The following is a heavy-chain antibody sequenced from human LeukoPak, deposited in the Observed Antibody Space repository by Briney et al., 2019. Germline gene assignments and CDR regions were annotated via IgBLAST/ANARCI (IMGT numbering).Heavy chain of an antibody. Sequence: ASVKVSCKASRYTFTTYYMHWVRQAPGQGLEWMGIINPSGGSTTYAQKFQGRVTVTRDTSTSTVYMELSSLRSEDTAMYYCARARYGGNQIDYWGQGTLVTVSS. CDR1: RYTFTTYY. J-gene: IGHJ4*02. CDR2: INPSGGST. D-gene: IGHD4/OR15-4a*01. CDR3: ARARYGGNQIDY. V-gene: IGHV1-46*01.